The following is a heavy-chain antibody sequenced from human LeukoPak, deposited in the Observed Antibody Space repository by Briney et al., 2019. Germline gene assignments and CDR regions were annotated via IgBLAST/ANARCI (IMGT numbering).Heavy chain of an antibody. J-gene: IGHJ4*02. CDR1: GFTFSDYA. D-gene: IGHD4-11*01. CDR2: FKTKYHQV. Sequence: HAGGSLRLSCVASGFTFSDYAMNWVRQAPGKELEWVSTFKTKYHQVYYAESVRGRFTISTDNSRNTVFLQMNSLRADDTALYYCARSVPDYTRFDYWGQGALVTVSS. V-gene: IGHV3-23*05. CDR3: ARSVPDYTRFDY.